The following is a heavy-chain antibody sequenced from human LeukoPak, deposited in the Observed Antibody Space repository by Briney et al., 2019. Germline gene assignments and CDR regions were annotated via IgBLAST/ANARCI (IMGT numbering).Heavy chain of an antibody. Sequence: SETQSLTCAVSGGSISSGGYSWSWIRQPPGKGLELIGYIYHSGSTYYNPSLKSRVTISVDRSKNQFSLKLSSVTAADTAVYYCARGDGGNSHYFDYWGQGTLVTVSS. CDR3: ARGDGGNSHYFDY. CDR1: GGSISSGGYS. D-gene: IGHD4-23*01. V-gene: IGHV4-30-2*01. CDR2: IYHSGST. J-gene: IGHJ4*02.